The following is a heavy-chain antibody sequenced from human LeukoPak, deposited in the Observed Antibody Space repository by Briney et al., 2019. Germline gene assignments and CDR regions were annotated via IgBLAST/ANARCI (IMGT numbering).Heavy chain of an antibody. J-gene: IGHJ4*02. CDR2: ISGSGGST. CDR3: AKAPGYCSGGTCYDY. D-gene: IGHD2-15*01. CDR1: GFTFSSHA. Sequence: PGGSLRLSCAASGFTFSSHAMSWVRQAPGKGLEWVSVISGSGGSTYNADSVKGRFTISRDNSKNTLYLQMKGLRVDDTAVYYCAKAPGYCSGGTCYDYWGQGSLVAVSS. V-gene: IGHV3-23*01.